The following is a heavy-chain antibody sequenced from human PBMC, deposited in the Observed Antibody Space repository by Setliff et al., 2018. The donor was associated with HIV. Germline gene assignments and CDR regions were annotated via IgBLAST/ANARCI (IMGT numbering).Heavy chain of an antibody. J-gene: IGHJ4*02. Sequence: PSETLSLTCTVSGGSISSYYWNWIRQPPGKGLEWIGYIYYSGSTNYNPSLKSRVTISVDTSKNQFSLKLTSVTAADTAVYYCARDYSPATVTTFDYWGQGTLVTVSS. CDR1: GGSISSYY. CDR2: IYYSGST. V-gene: IGHV4-59*01. D-gene: IGHD4-17*01. CDR3: ARDYSPATVTTFDY.